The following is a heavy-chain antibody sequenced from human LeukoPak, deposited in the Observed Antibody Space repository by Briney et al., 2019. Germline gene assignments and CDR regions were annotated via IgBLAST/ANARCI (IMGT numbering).Heavy chain of an antibody. Sequence: PSETLSLTCTVSGGSIISSDYHWGWVRQPPGTGLEWIGTISYSGNTDYNPSLRGRVTISVDTSNNQFSLRLGPVTAADTAVYHCARHCCSGPAKRVFDIWGQGTMVTVSS. CDR1: GGSIISSDYH. CDR3: ARHCCSGPAKRVFDI. CDR2: ISYSGNT. D-gene: IGHD2-15*01. V-gene: IGHV4-39*01. J-gene: IGHJ3*02.